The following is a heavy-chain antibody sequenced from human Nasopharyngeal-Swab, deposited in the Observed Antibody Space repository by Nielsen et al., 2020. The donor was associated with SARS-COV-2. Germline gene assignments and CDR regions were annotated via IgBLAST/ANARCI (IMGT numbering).Heavy chain of an antibody. D-gene: IGHD3-9*01. CDR3: ARLGRYYDTLSGYARHFDY. CDR1: GDSISSGKDY. Sequence: SETLSLTCTVSGDSISSGKDYWNWIRQTPGRGLEWIGYIDYSGSTDHNPSLKSRVTISVDTSKNQFSLKVNSVTAADTAAYYCARLGRYYDTLSGYARHFDYWGQGILVTVSS. CDR2: IDYSGST. J-gene: IGHJ4*02. V-gene: IGHV4-30-4*01.